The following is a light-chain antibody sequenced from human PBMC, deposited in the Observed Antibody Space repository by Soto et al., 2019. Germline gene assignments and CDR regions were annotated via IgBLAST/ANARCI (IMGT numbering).Light chain of an antibody. J-gene: IGLJ3*02. Sequence: QPVLTQPPSVSGAPGQRVTISCTGSSSNIGAGYAVHWYQQLPGTAPKLLIYDNSNRPSGVPDRFSGSKSGTSASLAITGLQAEDEADYYCQSYDSSLSAWVFGGGTKLTVL. CDR2: DNS. CDR1: SSNIGAGYA. V-gene: IGLV1-40*01. CDR3: QSYDSSLSAWV.